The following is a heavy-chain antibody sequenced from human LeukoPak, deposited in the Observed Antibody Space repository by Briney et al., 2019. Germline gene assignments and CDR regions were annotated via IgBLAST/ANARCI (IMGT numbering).Heavy chain of an antibody. CDR3: ARGEFLGRDSYGISFDY. V-gene: IGHV4-4*02. CDR2: IYHSGST. D-gene: IGHD2-21*02. Sequence: PSGTLSLTCAVSGGSISSSNWWRWVRQPPGKGLEWIGEIYHSGSTNYNPSLKSRVTISVDKSKNQFSLKLSSVTAADTAVYYCARGEFLGRDSYGISFDYWGQGTLVTVSS. CDR1: GGSISSSNW. J-gene: IGHJ4*02.